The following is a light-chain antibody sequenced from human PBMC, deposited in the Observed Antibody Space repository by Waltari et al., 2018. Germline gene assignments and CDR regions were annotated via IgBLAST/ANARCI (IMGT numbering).Light chain of an antibody. CDR3: EQHDNLPIT. V-gene: IGKV1-33*01. CDR1: QDINNF. J-gene: IGKJ5*01. Sequence: DIQMTQSPSSLSASVGDRVTITCQASQDINNFLNWYQQKPGKAPKIVIYDASNLETGVPSTFSGGGSGTYYTFTITSLQPEDIATYYCEQHDNLPITFCQGTRLEI. CDR2: DAS.